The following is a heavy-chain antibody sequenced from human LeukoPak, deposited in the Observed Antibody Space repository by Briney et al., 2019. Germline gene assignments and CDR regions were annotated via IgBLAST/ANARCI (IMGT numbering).Heavy chain of an antibody. CDR3: ARWDLNLDAFDI. J-gene: IGHJ3*02. D-gene: IGHD1-26*01. V-gene: IGHV1-18*01. CDR2: ISAYNGNT. CDR1: GYTFTSYG. Sequence: ASVKVSCKASGYTFTSYGISWVRQAPGQGLEWMGWISAYNGNTNYAQKLQGRGTMTTDTSTNTAYMELRSLRSDDTVVYYCARWDLNLDAFDIWGQGTMVTVSS.